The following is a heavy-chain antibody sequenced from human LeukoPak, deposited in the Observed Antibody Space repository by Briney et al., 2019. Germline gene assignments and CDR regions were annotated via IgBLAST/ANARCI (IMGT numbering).Heavy chain of an antibody. D-gene: IGHD4-23*01. CDR1: GFTFSSYA. V-gene: IGHV3-7*01. Sequence: GGSLRLSCAASGFTFSSYAMTWVRQAPGKGLEWVANINQDGNEKNYVDSLEGRFTISRDNAKRSLYLQMNSLRVDDTAMYYCVRDVGYYGGNHDYWGQGTLVIVSP. CDR2: INQDGNEK. CDR3: VRDVGYYGGNHDY. J-gene: IGHJ4*02.